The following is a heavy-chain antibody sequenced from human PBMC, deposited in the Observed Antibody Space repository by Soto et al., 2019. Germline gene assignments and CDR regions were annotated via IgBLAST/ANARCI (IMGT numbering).Heavy chain of an antibody. J-gene: IGHJ4*02. CDR2: ISYDGSNK. D-gene: IGHD3-22*01. CDR1: GFTFSSYA. CDR3: ARLGFQTYYYDSSGYPYFDY. Sequence: GGSLRLSCAASGFTFSSYAMHWVRQAPGKGLEWVAVISYDGSNKYYADSVKGRFTISRDNSKNTLYLQMNSLRAEDTAVYYCARLGFQTYYYDSSGYPYFDYWGQGTLVTVSS. V-gene: IGHV3-30-3*01.